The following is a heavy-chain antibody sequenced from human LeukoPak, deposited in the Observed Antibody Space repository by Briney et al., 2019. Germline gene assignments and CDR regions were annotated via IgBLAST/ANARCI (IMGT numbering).Heavy chain of an antibody. CDR1: GFTFSSYA. Sequence: GGSLRLSCAASGFTFSSYAMSWVRQAPGKGLEWVANIKHDANERSYADSATGRFTFTIDSGKTSMDLQLKSIRLEDKAVYSCARDTLGEWEDANYAVHDFDYGGQGTVVTVSS. V-gene: IGHV3-7*01. CDR3: ARDTLGEWEDANYAVHDFDY. J-gene: IGHJ4*02. CDR2: IKHDANER. D-gene: IGHD1-26*01.